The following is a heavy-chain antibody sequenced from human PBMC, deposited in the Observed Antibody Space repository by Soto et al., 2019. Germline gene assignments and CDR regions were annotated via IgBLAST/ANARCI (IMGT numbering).Heavy chain of an antibody. Sequence: QVQLVQSGAEVKKPGASVKVSCKASGYTFTSYGISWVRQAPGQGLEWMGWISAYNGNTNYAQKLQGRVTMTTDTSTSTAYMELRSLRSDDTAVYYCVRDQWVGGYSNYAYNWFDPWGQGTLVTVSS. CDR1: GYTFTSYG. J-gene: IGHJ5*02. CDR3: VRDQWVGGYSNYAYNWFDP. D-gene: IGHD4-4*01. CDR2: ISAYNGNT. V-gene: IGHV1-18*01.